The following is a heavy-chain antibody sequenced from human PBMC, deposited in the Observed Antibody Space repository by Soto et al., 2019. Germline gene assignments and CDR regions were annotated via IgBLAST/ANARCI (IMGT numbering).Heavy chain of an antibody. CDR1: GGTFSSYT. D-gene: IGHD6-13*01. Sequence: GASVKVSCKASGGTFSSYTISWVRQAPGQGLEWMGRIIPILGIANYAQKFQGRVTMTADKSTSTAYMELSSLRSEDTAVYYCARDDLSNLAVAGKGYYYYYMDVWGKGTTVTVSS. CDR3: ARDDLSNLAVAGKGYYYYYMDV. CDR2: IIPILGIA. J-gene: IGHJ6*03. V-gene: IGHV1-69*04.